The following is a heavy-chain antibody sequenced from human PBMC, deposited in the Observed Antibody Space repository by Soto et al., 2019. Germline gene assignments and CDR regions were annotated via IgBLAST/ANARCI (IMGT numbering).Heavy chain of an antibody. Sequence: QLQLQESCPGLVKPSETLSLTCTVSGGSISSGSYYWGLIRQPPGKGLEWIGSITYSGSIYYHPSHKSRVTLFVDTSNNPCSLKLTSVTAADTAVYYCGILAVTRTIDTWCQGTRVTVSS. CDR1: GGSISSGSYY. CDR3: GILAVTRTIDT. V-gene: IGHV4-39*01. D-gene: IGHD4-17*01. CDR2: ITYSGSI. J-gene: IGHJ5*02.